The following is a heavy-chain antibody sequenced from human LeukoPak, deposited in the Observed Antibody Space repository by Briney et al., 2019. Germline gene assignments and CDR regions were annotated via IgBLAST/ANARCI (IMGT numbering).Heavy chain of an antibody. Sequence: SETLSLTXTVSGGSISSYHWSWIRQPPGKGLEWIGYIYYSGSTNYNPSLKSRVTISVDTSKNQFSPKLSSVTAADTAVYYCARDLGNAFDIWGQGTMVTVSS. CDR2: IYYSGST. J-gene: IGHJ3*02. V-gene: IGHV4-59*01. D-gene: IGHD3-16*01. CDR3: ARDLGNAFDI. CDR1: GGSISSYH.